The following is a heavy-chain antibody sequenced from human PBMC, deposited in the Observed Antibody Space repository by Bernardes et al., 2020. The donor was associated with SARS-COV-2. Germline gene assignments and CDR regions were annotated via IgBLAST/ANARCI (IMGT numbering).Heavy chain of an antibody. Sequence: NLSLTCTVSGGSISSGGYYWSWIRQLPGRGLEWIGYIYYSGTVYYNPSLRSRVSISVDTSNNQFSLRLTSVTAADTAMYFCARSGYLSTYRYDTTAYRFDYWGQGTQVTVSS. CDR2: IYYSGTV. D-gene: IGHD3-22*01. CDR3: ARSGYLSTYRYDTTAYRFDY. CDR1: GGSISSGGYY. V-gene: IGHV4-31*03. J-gene: IGHJ4*02.